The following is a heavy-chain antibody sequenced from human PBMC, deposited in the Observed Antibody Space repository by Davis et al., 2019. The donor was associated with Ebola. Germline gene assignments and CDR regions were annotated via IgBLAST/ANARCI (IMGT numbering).Heavy chain of an antibody. D-gene: IGHD6-19*01. Sequence: ASVKVSCKASGFILTNYAIHWVRQAPGQRLEWMGRINPNSGGTNYAQKFQGRVTITADESTSTAYMELSSLRSEDTAMYYCAGGESGWDASDIWGRGTMVTVSS. V-gene: IGHV1-3*01. CDR1: GFILTNYA. J-gene: IGHJ3*02. CDR2: INPNSGGT. CDR3: AGGESGWDASDI.